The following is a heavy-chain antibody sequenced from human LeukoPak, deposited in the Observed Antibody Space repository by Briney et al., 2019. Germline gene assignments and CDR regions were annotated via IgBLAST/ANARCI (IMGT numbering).Heavy chain of an antibody. D-gene: IGHD1/OR15-1a*01. V-gene: IGHV3-23*01. CDR1: GFTFGSYT. Sequence: GGSLRLSCAASGFTFGSYTMNWVCLAPGKGLEWLSVIFATSGGTDYADSVRGRFTISRDISKSTLYLQMNSLRAEDTAVYYCARDRVPDGRWNIDFWGQGTVVTVSS. CDR2: IFATSGGT. J-gene: IGHJ4*02. CDR3: ARDRVPDGRWNIDF.